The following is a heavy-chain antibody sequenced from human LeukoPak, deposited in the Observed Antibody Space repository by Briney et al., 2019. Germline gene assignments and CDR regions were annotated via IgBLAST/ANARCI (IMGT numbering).Heavy chain of an antibody. V-gene: IGHV4-34*01. Sequence: SETLSLTCAVYGGSFSGYYWSWIRQPPGKGLGWIGEINHSGSTNYNPSLKSRVTISVDTSKNQFSLKLSSVAAADTAVYYCARVAWGYYGSGSYNNWFDPWGQGTLVTVSS. CDR1: GGSFSGYY. D-gene: IGHD3-10*01. J-gene: IGHJ5*02. CDR3: ARVAWGYYGSGSYNNWFDP. CDR2: INHSGST.